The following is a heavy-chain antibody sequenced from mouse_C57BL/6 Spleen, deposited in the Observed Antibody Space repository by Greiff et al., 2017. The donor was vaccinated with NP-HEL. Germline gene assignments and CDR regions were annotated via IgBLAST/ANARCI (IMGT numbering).Heavy chain of an antibody. D-gene: IGHD2-3*01. J-gene: IGHJ2*01. Sequence: QVQLQQPGAELVRPGTSVKLSCKASGYTFTSYWMHWVKQRPGQGLEWIGVIDPSDSYTNYNQKIKGKATLTVDTSSSTSYMQLSSLTSEYSAVYYCARDGSYYFDYWGQGTTLTVSS. CDR3: ARDGSYYFDY. CDR2: IDPSDSYT. V-gene: IGHV1-59*01. CDR1: GYTFTSYW.